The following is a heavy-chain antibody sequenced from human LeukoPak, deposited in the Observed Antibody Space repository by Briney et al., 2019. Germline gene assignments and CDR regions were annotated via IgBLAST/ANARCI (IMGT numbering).Heavy chain of an antibody. V-gene: IGHV3-7*01. CDR2: IKQDGSEK. J-gene: IGHJ4*02. CDR3: ARVVSDGYPYYFDY. D-gene: IGHD5-24*01. CDR1: GFTFSSYW. Sequence: VGSLRLSCAASGFTFSSYWMSWVRQAPGKGLECVANIKQDGSEKYYVDSVKGRFTISRDNAKNSLYLQMNSLRAEDTAVYYCARVVSDGYPYYFDYWGQGTLVTVSS.